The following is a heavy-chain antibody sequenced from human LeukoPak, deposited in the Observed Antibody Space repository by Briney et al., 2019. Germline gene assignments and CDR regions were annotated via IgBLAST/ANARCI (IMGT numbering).Heavy chain of an antibody. CDR3: AKGPKYYDILTGPEYFQH. D-gene: IGHD3-9*01. J-gene: IGHJ1*01. CDR2: ISGSGGST. V-gene: IGHV3-23*01. CDR1: GFTFSSYA. Sequence: GASLRLSCAASGFTFSSYAMSWVRQAPGKGLEWVSAISGSGGSTYYADSVKGRFTISRDNSKSTLYLQMNSLRAEDTAVYYCAKGPKYYDILTGPEYFQHWGQGTLVTVSS.